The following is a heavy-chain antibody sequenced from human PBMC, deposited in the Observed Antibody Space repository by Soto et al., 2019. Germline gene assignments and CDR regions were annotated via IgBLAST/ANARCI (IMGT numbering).Heavy chain of an antibody. D-gene: IGHD5-18*01. Sequence: ASVKVSCKASGYTFTGYYMHWVRQAPGQGLEWMGWINPNSGGTNYAQKFQGWVTMTRDTSISTAYMEQSRLRSDDTAGDYCARQSTAMASKDSVAAWAQGTKV. CDR2: INPNSGGT. V-gene: IGHV1-2*04. CDR3: ARQSTAMASKDSVAA. CDR1: GYTFTGYY. J-gene: IGHJ3*01.